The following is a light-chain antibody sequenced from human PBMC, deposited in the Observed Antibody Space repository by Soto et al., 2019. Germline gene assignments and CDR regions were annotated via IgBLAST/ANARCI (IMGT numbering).Light chain of an antibody. CDR1: SSDVGGYNY. J-gene: IGLJ2*01. Sequence: QSVLPQPPSAPGSPGQSVTISCTGTSSDVGGYNYVSWYQQHPGKAPKLMIYEVSKQPSGVPDRFSGSKSGNTAYLTVSGLQAEDEAAYYCSSYAGSNNKVVFGGGTKLTVL. CDR3: SSYAGSNNKVV. CDR2: EVS. V-gene: IGLV2-8*01.